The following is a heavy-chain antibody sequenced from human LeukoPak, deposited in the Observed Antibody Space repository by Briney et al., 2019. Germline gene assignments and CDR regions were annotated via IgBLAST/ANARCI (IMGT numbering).Heavy chain of an antibody. V-gene: IGHV4-59*08. CDR3: AAYSSGCHDAFDI. D-gene: IGHD6-19*01. CDR2: IYYSGST. CDR1: GGSISSYY. Sequence: SETLSLTCTVSGGSISSYYWSWIRQPPGKGLEWIGYIYYSGSTNYNPSLKSRVTISVDTSKNQFSLKLSSVAAADTAVYYCAAYSSGCHDAFDIWGQGTMVTVSS. J-gene: IGHJ3*02.